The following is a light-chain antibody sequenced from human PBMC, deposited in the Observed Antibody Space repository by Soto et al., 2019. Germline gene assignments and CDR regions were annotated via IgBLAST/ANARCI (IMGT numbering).Light chain of an antibody. CDR1: QSISTY. J-gene: IGKJ4*01. Sequence: EIVLTQSPGTLSLSPGERATLSCRASQSISTYLAWYQHKPGQAPSLLMSDASRRASGIPDRFSGKGSETDFTLITSSLEPQDSSVYYCQQRGHSPPTFVGGTKVEI. CDR2: DAS. CDR3: QQRGHSPPT. V-gene: IGKV3-11*01.